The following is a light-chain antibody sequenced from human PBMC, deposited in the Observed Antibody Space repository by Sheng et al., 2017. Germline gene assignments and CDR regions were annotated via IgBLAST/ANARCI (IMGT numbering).Light chain of an antibody. V-gene: IGKV4-1*01. CDR3: YQCYSTPCT. CDR1: QSVLYNSNNKNS. Sequence: DIVMTQSPDSLAVSLGERATINCKSSQSVLYNSNNKNSLVWYQQKPGQPPKLLIYWASTRESGVPDRFSGSGSGTDFTLTISSLQAEDVAVYYCYQCYSTPCTFGQGTKLEI. J-gene: IGKJ2*02. CDR2: WAS.